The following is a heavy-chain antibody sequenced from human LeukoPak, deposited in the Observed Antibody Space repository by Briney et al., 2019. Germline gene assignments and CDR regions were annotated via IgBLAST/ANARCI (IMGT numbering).Heavy chain of an antibody. J-gene: IGHJ4*02. CDR2: IIPIFGIA. D-gene: IGHD3-22*01. Sequence: SVKVSCKASGGTFSSYAISWARQAPGQGLEWMGRIIPIFGIANYAQKFQGRVTITADKSTSTAYMELSSLRSEDTAVYYCAREGYYDSSGYYPPAYYFDYWGQGTLVTVSS. V-gene: IGHV1-69*04. CDR1: GGTFSSYA. CDR3: AREGYYDSSGYYPPAYYFDY.